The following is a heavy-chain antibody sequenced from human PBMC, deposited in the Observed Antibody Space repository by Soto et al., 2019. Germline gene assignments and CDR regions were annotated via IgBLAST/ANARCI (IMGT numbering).Heavy chain of an antibody. CDR2: MSHSGGT. J-gene: IGHJ3*02. D-gene: IGHD2-21*02. V-gene: IGHV4-34*01. CDR1: GGFVSSGSYY. Sequence: QVQLQQWGAGLLKPSETLSLTCAVYGGFVSSGSYYWSWIRQPPGKGLEWIGEMSHSGGTHFNQSLKSRVTISVDTSKNQFSLKMSSVIAADTALYYCARVERGTAKTVVDAFDIWGPGTMVTVSS. CDR3: ARVERGTAKTVVDAFDI.